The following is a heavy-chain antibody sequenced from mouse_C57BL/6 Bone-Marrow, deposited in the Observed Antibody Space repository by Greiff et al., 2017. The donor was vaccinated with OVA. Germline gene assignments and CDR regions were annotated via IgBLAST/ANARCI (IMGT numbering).Heavy chain of an antibody. CDR1: GYTFTSYW. D-gene: IGHD2-2*01. CDR2: IDPSDSTT. CDR3: SVGGYDGYYYAMDY. Sequence: QVQLQQPGAELVKPGASVKLSCKASGYTFTSYWMQWVKQRPGQGLEWIGEIDPSDSTTNYNQKVKGKATLTVAKSSSTAYMQLSSLTSEDSAVYYCSVGGYDGYYYAMDYWGQGTSVTVSS. J-gene: IGHJ4*01. V-gene: IGHV1-50*01.